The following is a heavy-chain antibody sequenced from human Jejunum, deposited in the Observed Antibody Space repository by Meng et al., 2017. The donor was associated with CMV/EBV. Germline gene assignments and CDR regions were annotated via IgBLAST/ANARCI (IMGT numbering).Heavy chain of an antibody. V-gene: IGHV2-5*02. J-gene: IGHJ4*02. CDR1: CFSLTTTGMG. Sequence: QSPLRESCPPPVKPPHTPPPRCSFSCFSLTTTGMGVGWIRQPPGKALEWLALILWDDDRLYNPSLKTRVTITKDMSTNQVVLTMTNMDPADTGTYYCARGGPVFDFWGQGALVTVSS. CDR3: ARGGPVFDF. CDR2: ILWDDDR.